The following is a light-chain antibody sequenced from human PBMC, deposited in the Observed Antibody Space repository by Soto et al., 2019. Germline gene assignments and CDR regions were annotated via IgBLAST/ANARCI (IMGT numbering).Light chain of an antibody. CDR3: SSYTSSSTPV. Sequence: ALTQPASVSGSPGQSITISCTGTSSDVGGYNYVSWYQQHPGKAPKLMIYEVSNRPSGVSNRFSGSKSGNTASLTISGLQAEDEADYYCSSYTSSSTPVFGTGTKVTVL. J-gene: IGLJ1*01. CDR2: EVS. CDR1: SSDVGGYNY. V-gene: IGLV2-14*01.